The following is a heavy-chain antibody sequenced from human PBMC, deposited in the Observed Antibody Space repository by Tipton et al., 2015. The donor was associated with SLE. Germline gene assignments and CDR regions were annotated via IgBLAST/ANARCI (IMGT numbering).Heavy chain of an antibody. Sequence: SLRLSCTASGFSFSSYEMTWVRQAPGKGLEWVSFISGSGTFIHYAASLKGRVTISRGNAKNSLYLQMNSLRAGDTALYYCARGLRDCSGGACYFSMGSWGQETLIPVSS. CDR2: ISGSGTFI. D-gene: IGHD2-15*01. J-gene: IGHJ4*02. CDR3: ARGLRDCSGGACYFSMGS. CDR1: GFSFSSYE. V-gene: IGHV3-48*03.